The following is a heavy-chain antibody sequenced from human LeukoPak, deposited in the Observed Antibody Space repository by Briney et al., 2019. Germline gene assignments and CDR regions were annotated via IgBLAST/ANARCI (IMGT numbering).Heavy chain of an antibody. V-gene: IGHV4-31*03. CDR1: GGSISSGGYY. J-gene: IGHJ4*02. D-gene: IGHD3-22*01. CDR2: IYYSGST. Sequence: PSQTLSLTCTVSGGSISSGGYYWSWIRQHQGKGLEWIGYIYYSGSTYYNPSLKSRVTISVDTSKNQFSLKLSSVTAADTAVYYCARDLDDSSGALDYWGQGTLVTVSS. CDR3: ARDLDDSSGALDY.